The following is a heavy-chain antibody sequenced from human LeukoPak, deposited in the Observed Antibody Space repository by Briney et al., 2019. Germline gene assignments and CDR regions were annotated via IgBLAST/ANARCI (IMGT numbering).Heavy chain of an antibody. D-gene: IGHD3-3*01. CDR3: ARFQVAYYDPSGFDP. V-gene: IGHV3-23*01. CDR1: GFTFSSYA. CDR2: TSGSDGST. Sequence: PGGSLRLSCAASGFTFSSYAMSWVRQAPGKGLEWVSTTSGSDGSTYYADSVKGRFTVSRDNSKNTLYLQMNSLRAEDTAVYYCARFQVAYYDPSGFDPWGQGSLVTVSS. J-gene: IGHJ5*02.